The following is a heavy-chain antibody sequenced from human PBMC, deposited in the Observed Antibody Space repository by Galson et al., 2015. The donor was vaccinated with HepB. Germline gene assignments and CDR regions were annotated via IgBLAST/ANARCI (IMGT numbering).Heavy chain of an antibody. V-gene: IGHV3-11*06. CDR3: ARKVAGIDY. Sequence: SLRLSCAASGFTFGDYYMSWIRQAPGKGLEWVSYISSSSSYTNYADSVKGRFTISRDNAKNSLYLQMNSLRAEDTAVYYCARKVAGIDYWGQGTLVTVSS. J-gene: IGHJ4*02. D-gene: IGHD6-19*01. CDR1: GFTFGDYY. CDR2: ISSSSSYT.